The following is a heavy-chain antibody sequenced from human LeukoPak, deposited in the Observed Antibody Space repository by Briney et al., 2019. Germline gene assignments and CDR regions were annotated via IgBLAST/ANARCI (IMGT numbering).Heavy chain of an antibody. CDR1: VFTFSSYA. CDR3: AREIVGAIYDY. CDR2: ISYDGSNK. J-gene: IGHJ4*02. V-gene: IGHV3-30-3*01. Sequence: GGSLRLSCAASVFTFSSYAMHWVRQAPGKGLEWVAVISYDGSNKYYADSVKGRFTISRDNSKNTLYLQMNSLRAQDTAVYYCAREIVGAIYDYWGQGTLVTVSS. D-gene: IGHD1-26*01.